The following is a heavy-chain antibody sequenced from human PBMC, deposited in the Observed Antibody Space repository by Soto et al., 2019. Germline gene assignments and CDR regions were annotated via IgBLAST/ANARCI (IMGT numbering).Heavy chain of an antibody. CDR1: GGSISSSSYY. D-gene: IGHD3-3*01. Sequence: SETLSLTCTVSGGSISSSSYYWGWIRQPPGKGLEWIGSIYYSGSTYYNPSLKSRVTISVDTSKNQFSLKLSSVTAADTAVYYCARALYYDFWSGYYTFDYWGQGTLVTVS. CDR2: IYYSGST. CDR3: ARALYYDFWSGYYTFDY. V-gene: IGHV4-39*01. J-gene: IGHJ4*02.